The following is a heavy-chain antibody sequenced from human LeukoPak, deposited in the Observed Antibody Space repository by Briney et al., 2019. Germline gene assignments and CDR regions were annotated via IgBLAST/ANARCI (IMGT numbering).Heavy chain of an antibody. CDR2: ISGYNGKT. J-gene: IGHJ4*02. CDR3: ARGLYTMIRGVIIY. CDR1: GYTFNTYG. Sequence: ASVKVSCKASGYTFNTYGITWVRQAPGQGLEWMGWISGYNGKTKYAQKLQDRVTMTTDTSMTTAYMELRSLTSDDTAVYYCARGLYTMIRGVIIYWGQGTLVTVSS. V-gene: IGHV1-18*01. D-gene: IGHD3-10*01.